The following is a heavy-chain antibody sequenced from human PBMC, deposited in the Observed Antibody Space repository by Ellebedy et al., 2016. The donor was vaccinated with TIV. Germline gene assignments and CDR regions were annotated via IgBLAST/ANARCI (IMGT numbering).Heavy chain of an antibody. CDR3: ARDLAGGSGRFDP. J-gene: IGHJ5*02. Sequence: MPSETLSLTCTVSGGSPTNHFWSWIRQPPGKGLEWIGSIYYSESTNYNPSLKSRVIISVDTSKNQFSLNLNSVTAADTAVYYCARDLAGGSGRFDPWGQGTLVTVSS. CDR1: GGSPTNHF. CDR2: IYYSEST. D-gene: IGHD3-10*01. V-gene: IGHV4-59*11.